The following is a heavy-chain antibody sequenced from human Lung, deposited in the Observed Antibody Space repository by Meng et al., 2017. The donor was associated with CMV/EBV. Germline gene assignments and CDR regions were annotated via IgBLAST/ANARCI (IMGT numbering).Heavy chain of an antibody. Sequence: GGSXRLSCAASGFTFSRYDMHGVRQAPGKGLEGVAFMRHDESNHYYADSVKGRFTISRDNSKNTLYLKMNSLRAEDTAVYYCAKFLSWEPDDAFDIWGQGTXVTVSS. CDR1: GFTFSRYD. V-gene: IGHV3-30*02. CDR3: AKFLSWEPDDAFDI. CDR2: MRHDESNH. D-gene: IGHD1-26*01. J-gene: IGHJ3*02.